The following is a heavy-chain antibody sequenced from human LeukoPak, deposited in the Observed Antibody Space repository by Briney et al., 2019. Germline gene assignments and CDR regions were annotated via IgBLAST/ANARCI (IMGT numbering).Heavy chain of an antibody. CDR3: ARDRPRGRSGYYDAFDI. V-gene: IGHV1-46*01. J-gene: IGHJ3*02. CDR1: GHTFTSYY. CDR2: INPSGGST. Sequence: ASVKVSCKASGHTFTSYYMNWVRQAPGQGLEWMGIINPSGGSTSYAQKFQGRVTMTRDTSTSTVYMELSSLRSEDTAVYYCARDRPRGRSGYYDAFDIWGQGTMVTVSS. D-gene: IGHD3-3*01.